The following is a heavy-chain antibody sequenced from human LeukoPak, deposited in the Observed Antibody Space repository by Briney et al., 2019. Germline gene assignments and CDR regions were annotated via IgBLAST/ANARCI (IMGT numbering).Heavy chain of an antibody. D-gene: IGHD5-12*01. CDR2: IKQDGSEK. Sequence: PGGSLRLSCAASGFTFSSYWMSWVRQAPGKGLEWVANIKQDGSEKYYVDSVKGRFTISRDNAKNSLYLQMNSLRAEDTAVYYCARERSSGYDVAWGAVDAFDIWGQGTMVTVSS. V-gene: IGHV3-7*03. CDR1: GFTFSSYW. J-gene: IGHJ3*02. CDR3: ARERSSGYDVAWGAVDAFDI.